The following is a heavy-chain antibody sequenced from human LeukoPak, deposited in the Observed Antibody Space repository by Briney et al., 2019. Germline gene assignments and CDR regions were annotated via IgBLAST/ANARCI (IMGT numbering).Heavy chain of an antibody. V-gene: IGHV3-30*04. CDR2: ISYDGSNK. CDR1: GFTFSSYA. Sequence: GGSLRLSCAASGFTFSSYAMHWVRQAPGKGLEWVAVISYDGSNKYYADSVKGRFTISRDNSKNTLYLQMSSLRAEDTAVYYCATLGSHFDYWGQGTLVTVSS. J-gene: IGHJ4*02. D-gene: IGHD3-10*01. CDR3: ATLGSHFDY.